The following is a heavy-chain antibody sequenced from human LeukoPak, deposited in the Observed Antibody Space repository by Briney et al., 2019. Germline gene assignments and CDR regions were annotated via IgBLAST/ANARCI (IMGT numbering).Heavy chain of an antibody. J-gene: IGHJ4*02. D-gene: IGHD3-22*01. CDR2: ISYDGSNK. CDR1: GFTFSSYA. Sequence: QSGRSLRLSCAASGFTFSSYAMHWVRQAPGKGPEWVAVISYDGSNKYYADSVKGRFTISRDNSKNTLYLQMNSLRAKDTAVYYCAKDAYYYDSSGYFDSENFDYWGQGTLVTVSS. CDR3: AKDAYYYDSSGYFDSENFDY. V-gene: IGHV3-30-3*01.